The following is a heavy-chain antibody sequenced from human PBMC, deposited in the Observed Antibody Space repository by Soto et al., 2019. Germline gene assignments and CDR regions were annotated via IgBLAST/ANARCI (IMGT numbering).Heavy chain of an antibody. J-gene: IGHJ3*02. V-gene: IGHV3-21*06. Sequence: EVQLVESGGGLVKPEESLRLSCAASGFSFSSYNMKWVRQAPGKGLEWVSSISTSGSYIFYAGSVRGRFTIFRDDAKNSLHLQMNSLRVEDTTEYYCATIGDRDGFDIWGQGTTVIVSS. D-gene: IGHD4-17*01. CDR3: ATIGDRDGFDI. CDR2: ISTSGSYI. CDR1: GFSFSSYN.